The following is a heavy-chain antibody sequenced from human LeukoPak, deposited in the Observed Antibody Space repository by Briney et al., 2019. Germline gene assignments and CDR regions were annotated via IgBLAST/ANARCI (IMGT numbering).Heavy chain of an antibody. Sequence: PSETLSLTCTVSGGSISSSSYYWGWIRQPPGKGLEWIGSIYHSGNTYYNPSLESRVTISVDTSKNQFSLKLSSVTAADTAVYYCARTPDYGDYMNFDYWGQGTLVTVSS. CDR1: GGSISSSSYY. D-gene: IGHD4-17*01. V-gene: IGHV4-39*07. J-gene: IGHJ4*02. CDR3: ARTPDYGDYMNFDY. CDR2: IYHSGNT.